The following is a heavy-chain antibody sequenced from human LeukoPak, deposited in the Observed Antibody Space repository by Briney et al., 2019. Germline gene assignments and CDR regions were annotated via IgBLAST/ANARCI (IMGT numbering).Heavy chain of an antibody. CDR2: IKQDGSEK. Sequence: GGSLRLSCAASGFTFSSYWMSWVRQAPGKGLEWVANIKQDGSEKYYVDSVKGRFTISRDNAKNSLYLQMNSLRAEGTAIYYCARDLYTERGDLWGQGTMVTVSS. J-gene: IGHJ3*01. D-gene: IGHD2-2*02. CDR1: GFTFSSYW. V-gene: IGHV3-7*03. CDR3: ARDLYTERGDL.